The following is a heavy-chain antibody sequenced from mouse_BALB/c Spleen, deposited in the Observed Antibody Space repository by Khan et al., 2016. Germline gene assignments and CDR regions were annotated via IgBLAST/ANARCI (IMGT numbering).Heavy chain of an antibody. CDR3: ALGGGPLDY. V-gene: IGHV14-3*02. J-gene: IGHJ2*01. D-gene: IGHD4-1*01. CDR1: GFNIKDTY. CDR2: IDPANGNT. Sequence: VQLQQSGAELVKPGASVKLSCTASGFNIKDTYMHWVKQRPEQGLEWIGRIDPANGNTKYDPKFQGKATITDDTSYNTAYLQLSSLTSENTADYYSALGGGPLDYWGQGTTLTVSS.